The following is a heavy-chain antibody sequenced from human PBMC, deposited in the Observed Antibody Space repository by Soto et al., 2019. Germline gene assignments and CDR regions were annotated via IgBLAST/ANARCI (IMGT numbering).Heavy chain of an antibody. V-gene: IGHV4-4*02. CDR2: IFESGAT. J-gene: IGHJ4*02. Sequence: QVQLQESGPGLVKPSGTLSLTCAVSGGSISSSSGWTWVRQSPGKGLEWIGEIFESGATNYNPSLKSRLTMSLDKSTNQFSLNLSSLTAADTAVYFCTTSHAGELNNWGQGTLVTVSS. D-gene: IGHD1-7*01. CDR3: TTSHAGELNN. CDR1: GGSISSSSG.